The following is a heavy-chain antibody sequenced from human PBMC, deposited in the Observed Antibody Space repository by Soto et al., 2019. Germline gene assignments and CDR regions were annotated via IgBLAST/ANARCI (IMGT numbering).Heavy chain of an antibody. Sequence: EVQLVDSGGGLVQPGGSLRLSCATSGLTFTNYWMHWVRRAPGKGLVWVSRINGDGTNTYYADSVRGRFTTSRDNAKNTLYLQMNSLRAEDTAVYYCTRESYDSSAYYHSSWFDPWGQGTLVTVSS. J-gene: IGHJ5*02. V-gene: IGHV3-74*01. CDR1: GLTFTNYW. CDR2: INGDGTNT. D-gene: IGHD3-22*01. CDR3: TRESYDSSAYYHSSWFDP.